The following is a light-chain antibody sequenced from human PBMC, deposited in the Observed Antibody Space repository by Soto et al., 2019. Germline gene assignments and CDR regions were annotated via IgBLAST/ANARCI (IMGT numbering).Light chain of an antibody. CDR1: SSDVGGYNY. Sequence: QSALTQPASVSGSPGQSITISCTGTSSDVGGYNYVSWYQQHPGKAPKLMIYEVSNRPSWVSNRFSGSKSGNTVSLTISGLQAEDEADYYCSSYTSSSMDYVFGTGTKLTVL. CDR3: SSYTSSSMDYV. V-gene: IGLV2-14*01. CDR2: EVS. J-gene: IGLJ1*01.